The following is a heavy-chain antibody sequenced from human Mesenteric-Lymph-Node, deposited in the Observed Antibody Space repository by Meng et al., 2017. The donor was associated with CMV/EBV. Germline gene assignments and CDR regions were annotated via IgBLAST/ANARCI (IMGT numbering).Heavy chain of an antibody. V-gene: IGHV3-30*04. CDR3: ARGVTGTTYNF. D-gene: IGHD1-7*01. CDR2: ISYDEGHK. J-gene: IGHJ4*02. Sequence: WIRQPPGKGLEWVAVISYDEGHKYYADSVLGRFTISRDNSKNTLYLQMSSLRAEDTAVYYCARGVTGTTYNFWGQGTLVTVSS.